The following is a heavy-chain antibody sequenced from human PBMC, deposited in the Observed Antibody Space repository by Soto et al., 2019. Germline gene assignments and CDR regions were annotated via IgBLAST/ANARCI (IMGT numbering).Heavy chain of an antibody. CDR2: ISGSGGST. CDR1: GFTFSSYA. J-gene: IGHJ2*01. CDR3: AKRTVGWYFDL. V-gene: IGHV3-23*01. Sequence: EVQLLASGGGLVQPGGSLRLSCAASGFTFSSYAMNWVRQAPGKGLEWVSVISGSGGSTYYAYAVKGRFTISRDNSKNTLYLQMNSLRAEDTAVYYCAKRTVGWYFDLWGRGTLVTVSS. D-gene: IGHD4-17*01.